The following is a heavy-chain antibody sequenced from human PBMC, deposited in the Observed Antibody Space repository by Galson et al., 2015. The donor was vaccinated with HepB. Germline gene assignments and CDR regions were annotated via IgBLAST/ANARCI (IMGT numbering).Heavy chain of an antibody. J-gene: IGHJ3*02. Sequence: SVKVSCKASGYTFTSYAMHWVRQAPGQRLEWMGWINAGNGNTKYSQKFQGRVTITADESTSTAYMELSSLRSEDTAVYYCASRDGYNETRAFDIWGQGTMVTVSS. CDR2: INAGNGNT. CDR1: GYTFTSYA. D-gene: IGHD5-24*01. V-gene: IGHV1-3*01. CDR3: ASRDGYNETRAFDI.